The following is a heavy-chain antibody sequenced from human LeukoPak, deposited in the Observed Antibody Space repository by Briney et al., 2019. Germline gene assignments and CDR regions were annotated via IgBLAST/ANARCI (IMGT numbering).Heavy chain of an antibody. CDR2: INHSGST. J-gene: IGHJ1*01. CDR3: ARGRITMVRGVSFQH. Sequence: PSETLSLTRAVYGGSFSGYYWSWIRQPPGKGLEWIGEINHSGSTNYNPSLKSRVTISVDTSKNQFSLKLSSVTAADTAVYYCARGRITMVRGVSFQHWGQGTLVTVSS. V-gene: IGHV4-34*01. CDR1: GGSFSGYY. D-gene: IGHD3-10*01.